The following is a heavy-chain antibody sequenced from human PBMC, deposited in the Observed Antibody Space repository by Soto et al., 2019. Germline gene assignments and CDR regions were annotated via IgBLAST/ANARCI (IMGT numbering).Heavy chain of an antibody. V-gene: IGHV1-18*04. CDR3: ARDERGTCTGTNCYYFDY. J-gene: IGHJ4*02. D-gene: IGHD2-2*01. Sequence: QVQLVQSGTEVKEPGASVKVSCKASGYSFSHYGISWVRQAPGQGLEWMAWTSGNNDNTNNADKLQGRVTLTTDTSTGTAYMELRSLRSDDTAVYYCARDERGTCTGTNCYYFDYWGQGTLVTVSS. CDR1: GYSFSHYG. CDR2: TSGNNDNT.